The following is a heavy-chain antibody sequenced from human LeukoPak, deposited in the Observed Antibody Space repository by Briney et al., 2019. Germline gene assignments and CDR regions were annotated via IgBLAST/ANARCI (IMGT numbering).Heavy chain of an antibody. Sequence: GGSLRLSCAASGFTFSSYSINWVRQAPGKGLEWVSYIPGTSININYADSVKGRFTISRDNAKNLVYLQMNSLRGEDTAVYYCARVGMGTYSGDHWGQGTLVTVSS. V-gene: IGHV3-48*04. CDR1: GFTFSSYS. J-gene: IGHJ4*02. CDR2: IPGTSINI. CDR3: ARVGMGTYSGDH. D-gene: IGHD2-15*01.